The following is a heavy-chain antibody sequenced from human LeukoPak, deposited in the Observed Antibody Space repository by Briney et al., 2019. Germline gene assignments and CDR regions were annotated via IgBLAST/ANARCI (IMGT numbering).Heavy chain of an antibody. CDR1: GFTFSSYA. Sequence: PGGSLRLSCAASGFTFSSYAMHWVRQAPGKGLEWVAVISYDGSNKYYADSVKGRFTISRDNSKNTLYLQMNSLKTEDTAVYYCTTDLLPYLSSEDAFDIWGQGTMVTVSS. D-gene: IGHD2-2*01. CDR3: TTDLLPYLSSEDAFDI. J-gene: IGHJ3*02. V-gene: IGHV3-30-3*01. CDR2: ISYDGSNK.